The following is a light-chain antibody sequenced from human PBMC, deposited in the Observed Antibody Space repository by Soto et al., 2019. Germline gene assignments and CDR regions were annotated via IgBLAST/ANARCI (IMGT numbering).Light chain of an antibody. Sequence: QAVVTQEASLTVSPGGTVTLTCGSSTGAVTSGHYPHWFQQKPGQAPRTLIYDTSIKHSWTPARFSGSLLGGKAALTLSGAQPEDEADYYFLVIYTGVGEVFGTGTKLTVL. J-gene: IGLJ1*01. V-gene: IGLV7-46*01. CDR3: LVIYTGVGEV. CDR1: TGAVTSGHY. CDR2: DTS.